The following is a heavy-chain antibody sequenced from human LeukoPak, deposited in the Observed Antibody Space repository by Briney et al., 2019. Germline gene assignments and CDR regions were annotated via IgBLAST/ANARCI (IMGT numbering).Heavy chain of an antibody. D-gene: IGHD6-13*01. CDR2: ISSSSSYI. V-gene: IGHV3-21*01. CDR1: GFAFSSYA. Sequence: GGSLRLSCVASGFAFSSYAMSWVRQAPGKGLEWVSSISSSSSYIYYADSVKGRFTISRDNAKNSLYLQMNSLRAEDTAVYYCAAELAHDAFDIWGQGTMVTVSS. J-gene: IGHJ3*02. CDR3: AAELAHDAFDI.